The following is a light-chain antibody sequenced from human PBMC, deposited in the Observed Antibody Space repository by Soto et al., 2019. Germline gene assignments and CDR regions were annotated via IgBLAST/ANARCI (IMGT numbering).Light chain of an antibody. V-gene: IGKV1-9*01. J-gene: IGKJ2*01. CDR1: QGISSY. CDR2: AAS. Sequence: IQLTQSPSSLSASVGDRVTITCRASQGISSYLAWYQQKPGKAPKLLIYAASTLQSGVPSRFSGSGSGTDFTLTISSRQPEDFATYFCQQLNSYPHTFGQGTKLEIK. CDR3: QQLNSYPHT.